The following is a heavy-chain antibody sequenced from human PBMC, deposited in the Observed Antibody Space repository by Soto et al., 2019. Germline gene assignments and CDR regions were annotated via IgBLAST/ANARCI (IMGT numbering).Heavy chain of an antibody. CDR3: AKDQDYGGNSYSPCDY. CDR1: GYTFTGYY. D-gene: IGHD2-15*01. V-gene: IGHV1-2*04. J-gene: IGHJ4*02. CDR2: INPNSGGT. Sequence: ASVKVSCKASGYTFTGYYMHWVRQAPGQGLEWMGWINPNSGGTNYAQKFQGWVTMTRDTSISTAYMELSRLRSDDTAVYYCAKDQDYGGNSYSPCDYWGQGTLVTVSS.